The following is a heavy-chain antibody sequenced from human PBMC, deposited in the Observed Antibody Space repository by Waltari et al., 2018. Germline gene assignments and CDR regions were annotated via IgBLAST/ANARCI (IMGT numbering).Heavy chain of an antibody. V-gene: IGHV3-48*04. J-gene: IGHJ6*03. CDR3: ARDKIVVVPAAMLDYYYYMDV. Sequence: EVQLVESGGGLVQPGGSLRLSCAASGFTFSSYSMNWVRQAPGTGLEWVSYISSSSSTIYYADSVKGRFTISRDNAKNSLYLQINSLRAEDTAVYYCARDKIVVVPAAMLDYYYYMDVWGKGTTVTVSS. D-gene: IGHD2-2*01. CDR2: ISSSSSTI. CDR1: GFTFSSYS.